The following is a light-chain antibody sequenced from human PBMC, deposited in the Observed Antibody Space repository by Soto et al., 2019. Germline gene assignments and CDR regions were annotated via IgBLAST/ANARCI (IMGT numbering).Light chain of an antibody. J-gene: IGKJ1*01. CDR2: DAS. CDR1: QSVSSSY. CDR3: QQYGSSPK. Sequence: VLTQSPGTLSLSPGERATLSCRASQSVSSSYLAWYQQKPGQAPRLLIYDASTRATGIPDRFSGSGSGTDFTLTISRLEPEDFAVYYCQQYGSSPKFGQGTKVDI. V-gene: IGKV3-20*01.